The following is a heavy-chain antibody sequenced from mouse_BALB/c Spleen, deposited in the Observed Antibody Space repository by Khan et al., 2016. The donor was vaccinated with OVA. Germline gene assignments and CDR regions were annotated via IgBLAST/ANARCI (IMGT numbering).Heavy chain of an antibody. CDR3: ARRVTSSEYVDY. Sequence: VQLKESGPGLVKPSQSLSLTCTVTGYSITSDYAWNWIRQFPGNKLEWMGYISYSGSTSYNPSLKSRISITRDTSKNQFFLQLNSVTTEDTATYYCARRVTSSEYVDYWGQGTTLTVSS. CDR2: ISYSGST. V-gene: IGHV3-2*02. J-gene: IGHJ2*01. D-gene: IGHD2-1*01. CDR1: GYSITSDYA.